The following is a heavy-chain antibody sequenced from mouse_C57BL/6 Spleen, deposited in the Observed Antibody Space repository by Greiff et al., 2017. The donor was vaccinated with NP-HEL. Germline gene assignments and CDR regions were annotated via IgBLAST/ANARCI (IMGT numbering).Heavy chain of an antibody. D-gene: IGHD2-5*01. J-gene: IGHJ3*01. CDR2: IWRGGST. V-gene: IGHV2-5*01. CDR3: AKTDYSNYEGFAY. CDR1: GFSLTSYG. Sequence: QVQLKESGPGLVQPSQSLSITCTVSGFSLTSYGVHWVRQSPGKGLEWLGVIWRGGSTDYNAAFMSRLSITKDNSKSQVFFKMNSLQADDTAIYYCAKTDYSNYEGFAYWGQGTLVTVSA.